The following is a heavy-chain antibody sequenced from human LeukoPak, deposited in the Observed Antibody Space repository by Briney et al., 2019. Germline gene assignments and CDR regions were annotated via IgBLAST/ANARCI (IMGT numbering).Heavy chain of an antibody. J-gene: IGHJ4*02. Sequence: TGGSLRLSCAASGFTFSSYWMSWVRQAPGKGLEWVANIKQDGSEKYYVGSVKGRFTISRDNAKNSLYLQMNSLRAEDTAVYYCARDHPAAGGFFDYWGQGTLVTVSS. CDR1: GFTFSSYW. CDR3: ARDHPAAGGFFDY. CDR2: IKQDGSEK. D-gene: IGHD2-15*01. V-gene: IGHV3-7*01.